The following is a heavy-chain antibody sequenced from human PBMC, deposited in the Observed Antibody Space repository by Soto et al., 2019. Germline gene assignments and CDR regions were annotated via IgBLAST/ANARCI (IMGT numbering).Heavy chain of an antibody. V-gene: IGHV3-30*03. CDR1: GFTFSIYG. D-gene: IGHD6-19*01. Sequence: AGCMKLSCAASGFTFSIYGMHWARQAPGKGLEWVAVISYDGSNKYYADSVKGRFTISRDNSKNTRCLQMNSLRAYDTAVYYCAIDVWTKKYSSGWYYFDFWGQGTLVTVSS. CDR3: AIDVWTKKYSSGWYYFDF. J-gene: IGHJ4*02. CDR2: ISYDGSNK.